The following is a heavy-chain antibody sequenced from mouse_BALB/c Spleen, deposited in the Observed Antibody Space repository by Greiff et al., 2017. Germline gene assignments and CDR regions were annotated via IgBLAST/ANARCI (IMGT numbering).Heavy chain of an antibody. D-gene: IGHD2-10*01. V-gene: IGHV5-4*02. CDR1: GFTFSDYY. J-gene: IGHJ4*01. CDR3: ARAYYGVYYAMDD. Sequence: EVQLVESGGGLVKPGGSLKLSCAASGFTFSDYYMYWVRQTPEKRLEWVATISDGGSYTYYPDSVKGRFTISRDNAKNNLYLQMSSLKSEDTAMYYCARAYYGVYYAMDDWGQGTSVTVSS. CDR2: ISDGGSYT.